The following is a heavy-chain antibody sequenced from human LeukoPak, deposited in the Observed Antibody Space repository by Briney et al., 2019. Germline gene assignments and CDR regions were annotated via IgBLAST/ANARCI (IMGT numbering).Heavy chain of an antibody. D-gene: IGHD3-22*01. J-gene: IGHJ4*02. CDR1: GGSFSGYY. CDR2: INHSGST. CDR3: ASLYDSSGYSSGFQESTPIYYFDY. Sequence: PSETLSLTCAVYGGSFSGYYWSWIRQPPGKGLEWIGEINHSGSTNNNPSLKSRVTISVDTSKNQFSLKLSSVTAADTAVYYCASLYDSSGYSSGFQESTPIYYFDYWGQGTLVTVSS. V-gene: IGHV4-34*01.